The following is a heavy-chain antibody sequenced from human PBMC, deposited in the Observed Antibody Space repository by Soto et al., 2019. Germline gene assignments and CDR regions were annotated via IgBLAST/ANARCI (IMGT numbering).Heavy chain of an antibody. D-gene: IGHD3-16*01. CDR2: ISYDGDNK. CDR1: GFTFRNYA. CDR3: ARPWGQLSTYYYGMDT. V-gene: IGHV3-30-3*01. Sequence: GGSLRLSCAASGFTFRNYAMRWVRQAPGKGLEWVATISYDGDNKYYTDSVKGPFTISRDNSKNTLYLQMNSLRPEDTAVYYCARPWGQLSTYYYGMDTWGPGPTVTVSS. J-gene: IGHJ6*02.